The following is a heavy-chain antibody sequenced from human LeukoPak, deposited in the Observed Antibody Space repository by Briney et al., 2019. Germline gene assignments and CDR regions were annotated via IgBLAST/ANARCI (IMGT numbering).Heavy chain of an antibody. D-gene: IGHD4-23*01. J-gene: IGHJ4*02. V-gene: IGHV3-30*02. CDR1: GFTFSSYG. Sequence: PGGSLRLSCAASGFTFSSYGMHWVRQAPAKGLEWVAFIRYDSTDKYYADSVKGRFTISRDNSKNTLYLQMNSLRAEDTAVYYCAKDYATVGDYDYWGQGTLVTVSS. CDR2: IRYDSTDK. CDR3: AKDYATVGDYDY.